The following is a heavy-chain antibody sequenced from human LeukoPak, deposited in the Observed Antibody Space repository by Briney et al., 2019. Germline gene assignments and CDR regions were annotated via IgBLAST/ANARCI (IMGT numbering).Heavy chain of an antibody. V-gene: IGHV4-39*01. CDR1: GGSISSSSYY. CDR3: ARGTITLDAFDI. J-gene: IGHJ3*02. CDR2: IYYSGST. D-gene: IGHD5-24*01. Sequence: SETLSLTCTVSGGSISSSSYYWGWIRQSPGKGLEWIGSIYYSGSTYYNPSLKSRVTISVDTSKNQFSLKLSSVTAADTAVYYCARGTITLDAFDIWGQGTMVTVSS.